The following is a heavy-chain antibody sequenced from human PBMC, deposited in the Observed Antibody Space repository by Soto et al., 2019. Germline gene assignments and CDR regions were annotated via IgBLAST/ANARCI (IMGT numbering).Heavy chain of an antibody. Sequence: GGSLRLSCSTSGFTFSAYSMHWVRQAPGRGLEYVSAIGPNGNGAWHADSVKGRFTISRDNSKNTLYLQMSSLRTEDTAVFYCVRDLHTMPDSWGQGSLVTVSS. V-gene: IGHV3-64D*06. CDR1: GFTFSAYS. CDR3: VRDLHTMPDS. CDR2: IGPNGNGA. D-gene: IGHD2-2*01. J-gene: IGHJ4*02.